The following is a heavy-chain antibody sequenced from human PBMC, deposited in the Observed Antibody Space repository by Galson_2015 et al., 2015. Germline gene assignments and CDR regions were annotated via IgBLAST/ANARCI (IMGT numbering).Heavy chain of an antibody. CDR2: ISYDGSNK. J-gene: IGHJ4*02. CDR3: ARVGGDIAARTWGYFDY. Sequence: SLRLSCAASGFTFSSYAMHWVRQAPGKGLEWVAVISYDGSNKFYADSVKGRFTISRGNSKNTLYLQMNSLRPEDTAVYYCARVGGDIAARTWGYFDYWGQGTLGTVS. V-gene: IGHV3-30-3*01. D-gene: IGHD6-6*01. CDR1: GFTFSSYA.